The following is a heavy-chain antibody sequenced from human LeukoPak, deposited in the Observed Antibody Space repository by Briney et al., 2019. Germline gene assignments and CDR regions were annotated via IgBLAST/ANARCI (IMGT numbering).Heavy chain of an antibody. CDR2: IRQDGSEK. V-gene: IGHV3-7*03. J-gene: IGHJ4*02. Sequence: GGSLRLSCAASGFTFSSYSMNWVRQAPGKGLEWVANIRQDGSEKYYVDSVKGRFTISRDNARNSLFLQMNSLRVEDTAVYFCARGWQLLEYWGQGTLVTVSS. CDR3: ARGWQLLEY. CDR1: GFTFSSYS. D-gene: IGHD1-26*01.